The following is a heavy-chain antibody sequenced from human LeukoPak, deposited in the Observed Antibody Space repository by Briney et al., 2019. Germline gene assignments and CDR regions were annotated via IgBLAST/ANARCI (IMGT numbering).Heavy chain of an antibody. CDR3: ARGHNQSKYRKVAGYCSSTGCHKGNYYYYYMDV. V-gene: IGHV1-69*01. CDR2: IIPIFGTA. CDR1: GGTFSSYA. J-gene: IGHJ6*03. D-gene: IGHD2-2*02. Sequence: GSSVKVSCKASGGTFSSYAISWVRQAPGQGLEWMGGIIPIFGTANYAQKFQGRVTITADESTSTAYMELSSLRSEDTAVYYCARGHNQSKYRKVAGYCSSTGCHKGNYYYYYMDVWGKGTTVTVSS.